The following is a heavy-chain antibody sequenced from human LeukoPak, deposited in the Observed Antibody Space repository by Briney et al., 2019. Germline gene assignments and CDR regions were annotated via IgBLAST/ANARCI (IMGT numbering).Heavy chain of an antibody. CDR2: ISAYNGNT. J-gene: IGHJ6*02. D-gene: IGHD3-22*01. V-gene: IGHV1-18*01. CDR1: GYTFTSYG. CDR3: ARDLGDSSGYRSYYYGMDV. Sequence: ASVKVSCKASGYTFTSYGISWVRQAPGQGLEWMGWISAYNGNTNYAQKLQGRVTMTTDTSTSTAYMELSRLRSDDTAVYYCARDLGDSSGYRSYYYGMDVWGQGTTVTVSS.